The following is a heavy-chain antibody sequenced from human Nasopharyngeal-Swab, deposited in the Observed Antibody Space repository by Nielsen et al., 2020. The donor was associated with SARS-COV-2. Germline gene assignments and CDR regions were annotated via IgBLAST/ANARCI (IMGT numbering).Heavy chain of an antibody. CDR1: GFTFSSYA. CDR3: AKESGRYCSGGSCYSVDY. V-gene: IGHV3-23*01. J-gene: IGHJ4*02. Sequence: GESLKISCAASGFTFSSYAMSWVRQAPGKGLEWVSAISGSGGSTYYADSVKGRFTISRDNSKNTLYLQMNSLRAEDTAVYYCAKESGRYCSGGSCYSVDYWGQGTLVTVSS. CDR2: ISGSGGST. D-gene: IGHD2-15*01.